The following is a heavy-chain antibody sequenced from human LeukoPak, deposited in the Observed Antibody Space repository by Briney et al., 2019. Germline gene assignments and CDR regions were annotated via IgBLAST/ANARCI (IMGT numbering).Heavy chain of an antibody. CDR3: ARTHITRVRGAALEAFDI. D-gene: IGHD3-10*01. Sequence: PSETLSLTCAVYGGSFSGYYWSWIRQPPGKGMEWIGEINHSGSTNYNPSLKSRVTISVDTSKNQFSLKLSSVTAADTAVYYCARTHITRVRGAALEAFDIWGQGTMVTVSS. J-gene: IGHJ3*02. CDR1: GGSFSGYY. CDR2: INHSGST. V-gene: IGHV4-34*01.